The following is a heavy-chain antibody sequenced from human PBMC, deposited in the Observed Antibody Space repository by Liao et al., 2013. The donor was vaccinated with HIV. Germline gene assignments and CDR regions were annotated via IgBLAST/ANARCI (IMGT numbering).Heavy chain of an antibody. CDR1: GDSISRGNDY. Sequence: QVQLQESGPGLVKPSQTLSLICNVSGDSISRGNDYWTWIRQPAGKGLEWIGRIFATGGTDYSPSLKSRVSIALDTSKNQFSLRLTSVTAADTAVYFCARDRGGGVTDYWGQGTLVSVSS. D-gene: IGHD3-10*01. CDR3: ARDRGGGVTDY. V-gene: IGHV4-61*02. CDR2: IFATGGT. J-gene: IGHJ4*02.